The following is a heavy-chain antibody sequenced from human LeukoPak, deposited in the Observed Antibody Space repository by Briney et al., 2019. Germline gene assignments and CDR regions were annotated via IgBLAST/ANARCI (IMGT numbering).Heavy chain of an antibody. CDR1: SYSIDNGYY. J-gene: IGHJ5*02. CDR2: IYHSGST. CDR3: AREQKNWNDVGFWFDP. V-gene: IGHV4-38-2*02. Sequence: PSETLSLTCTVSSYSIDNGYYWGWIRQPPGKGLEWIGSIYHSGSTNYNPSLKSRVTISVDTSKNQFSLKLSSVTAADTAVYYCAREQKNWNDVGFWFDPWGQGTLVTVSS. D-gene: IGHD1-1*01.